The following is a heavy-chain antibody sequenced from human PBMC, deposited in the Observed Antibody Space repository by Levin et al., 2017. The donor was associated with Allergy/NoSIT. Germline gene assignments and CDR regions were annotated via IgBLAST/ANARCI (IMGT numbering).Heavy chain of an antibody. J-gene: IGHJ4*02. Sequence: GGSLRLSCAASGFTFRSYGMHWVRQAPGKGLEWVAVIWYDGSNKYYTDSVKGRFTISRDNSKNTLYLQMKSLRAEDTAVYYCAKEDAGYSYSHWGQGTLVSVFS. CDR3: AKEDAGYSYSH. CDR2: IWYDGSNK. D-gene: IGHD5-18*01. CDR1: GFTFRSYG. V-gene: IGHV3-33*06.